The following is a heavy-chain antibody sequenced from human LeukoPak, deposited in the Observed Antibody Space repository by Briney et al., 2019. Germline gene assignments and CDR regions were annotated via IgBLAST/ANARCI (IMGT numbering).Heavy chain of an antibody. V-gene: IGHV3-7*04. D-gene: IGHD3-16*01. Sequence: GGSLRLSCAASGFPLSNNWRTWVRQAPGKGLEWVANIKQDGSDKYYVDSVKGRFTISRDNAKNSLFLQMNSLRAEDTAVYYCARDYDWGQGTLVSVSS. CDR2: IKQDGSDK. CDR1: GFPLSNNW. CDR3: ARDYD. J-gene: IGHJ4*02.